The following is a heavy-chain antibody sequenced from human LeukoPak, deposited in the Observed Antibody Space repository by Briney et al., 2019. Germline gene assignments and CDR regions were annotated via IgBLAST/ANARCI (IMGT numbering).Heavy chain of an antibody. Sequence: SETLSLTCTVSGGSISSYYWSWIRQPPGKGLEWIGYIYYSGSTNYNPSLKSRVTISADTSKNQFSLKLSSVTAADTAVYYCARLSRQGGYFDYWGQGTLVTVSS. J-gene: IGHJ4*02. V-gene: IGHV4-59*08. CDR1: GGSISSYY. CDR2: IYYSGST. D-gene: IGHD1-26*01. CDR3: ARLSRQGGYFDY.